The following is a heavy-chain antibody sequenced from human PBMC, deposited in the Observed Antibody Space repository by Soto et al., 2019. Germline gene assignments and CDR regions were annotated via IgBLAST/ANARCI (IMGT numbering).Heavy chain of an antibody. CDR2: IRGDGGDT. V-gene: IGHV3-74*01. CDR3: AGLLVISDCEDFDM. D-gene: IGHD2-8*02. J-gene: IGHJ3*02. Sequence: VQLVESGGGLVQPGGSLRLSCAASGFTFSSSWRPWVRQSPGKGLEWVSRIRGDGGDTNYADSEKGRFTISRDNAQNTLYLKMNRLRYEDTAVYYCAGLLVISDCEDFDMWGEGTMVSV. CDR1: GFTFSSSW.